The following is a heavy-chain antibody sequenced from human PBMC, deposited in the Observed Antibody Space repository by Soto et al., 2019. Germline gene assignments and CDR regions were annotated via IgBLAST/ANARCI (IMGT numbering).Heavy chain of an antibody. CDR1: GFTFSSPN. V-gene: IGHV3-30-3*01. D-gene: IGHD5-18*01. Sequence: GGSLRLSCAAAGFTFSSPNMHWVRQAPGKGLEWVAAISFDGSNKYYADSVKGRFTISRDNPKNTLYLQMNSLRAEDTAVYYCARDYSSYGPFDYWGQGTLVTVSS. CDR3: ARDYSSYGPFDY. CDR2: ISFDGSNK. J-gene: IGHJ4*02.